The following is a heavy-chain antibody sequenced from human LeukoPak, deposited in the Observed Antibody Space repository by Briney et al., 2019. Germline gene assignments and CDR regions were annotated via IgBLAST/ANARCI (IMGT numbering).Heavy chain of an antibody. D-gene: IGHD5-18*01. CDR1: GFTFSSYS. CDR2: ISSSSSYI. Sequence: GGSLRLSCAASGFTFSSYSMNWVRQAPGKGLEWVSSISSSSSYIYYADSVKGRFTISRDNAKNSLYLQMNSLRAEDTAVYYCARSGYSYVDWYFDLWGRGTLVTVSS. CDR3: ARSGYSYVDWYFDL. V-gene: IGHV3-21*01. J-gene: IGHJ2*01.